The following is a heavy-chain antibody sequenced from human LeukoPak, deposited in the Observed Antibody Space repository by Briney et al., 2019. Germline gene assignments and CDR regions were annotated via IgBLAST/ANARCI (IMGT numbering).Heavy chain of an antibody. J-gene: IGHJ4*02. CDR3: ARRSWSLYYFDY. V-gene: IGHV3-53*01. Sequence: PGGSLRLSCAASGVTVSNNFMSWVREAPGKGLEWVSVIYGGGSTYYADSVKGRFTISRDTSKNTLYLQMNSLRAGDTAVYYCARRSWSLYYFDYWGQGTLVTVSS. CDR1: GVTVSNNF. D-gene: IGHD6-13*01. CDR2: IYGGGST.